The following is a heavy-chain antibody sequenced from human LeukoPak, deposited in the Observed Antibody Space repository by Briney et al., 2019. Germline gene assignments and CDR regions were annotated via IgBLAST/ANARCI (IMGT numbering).Heavy chain of an antibody. D-gene: IGHD5-18*01. CDR2: IYYSGST. CDR1: GGSISSGDYY. Sequence: KPSETLSLTCTVSGGSISSGDYYWSWIRQPPGKGLEWIGYIYYSGSTYYNPSLKSRVTISVDTSKNQFSLKLSSVTAADTAVYYCARGAWIQLWLFDYWGQGTLVTVSS. V-gene: IGHV4-30-4*01. J-gene: IGHJ4*02. CDR3: ARGAWIQLWLFDY.